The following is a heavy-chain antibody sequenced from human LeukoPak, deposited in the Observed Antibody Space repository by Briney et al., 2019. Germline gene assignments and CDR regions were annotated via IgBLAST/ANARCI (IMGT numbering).Heavy chain of an antibody. CDR2: IYYSGST. Sequence: PSETLSLTCTVSGGSISSSSYYWGWIRQPPGKGPEWIGSIYYSGSTYYNPSLKSRVTISVDTSKNQFSLKLSSVTAADTAVYYCASPKLLSPPGLFDYWGQGTLVTVSS. CDR1: GGSISSSSYY. V-gene: IGHV4-39*01. J-gene: IGHJ4*02. CDR3: ASPKLLSPPGLFDY. D-gene: IGHD3-10*01.